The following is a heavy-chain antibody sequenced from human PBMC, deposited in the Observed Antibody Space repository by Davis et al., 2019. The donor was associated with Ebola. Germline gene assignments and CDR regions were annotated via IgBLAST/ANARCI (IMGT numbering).Heavy chain of an antibody. CDR2: IGSDGVHM. V-gene: IGHV3-21*01. Sequence: PGGSLRLSCAASGFTFSAYTMNWVRQAPGKGLEWVSSIGSDGVHMFYADSLRGRFTISRDNARNSLYLQMDSLRDDDTAVYYCARDIPYSSYDYWGQGTLVTVSS. D-gene: IGHD5-12*01. J-gene: IGHJ4*02. CDR3: ARDIPYSSYDY. CDR1: GFTFSAYT.